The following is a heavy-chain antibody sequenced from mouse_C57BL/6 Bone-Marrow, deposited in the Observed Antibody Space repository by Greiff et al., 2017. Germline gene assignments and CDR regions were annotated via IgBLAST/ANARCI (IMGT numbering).Heavy chain of an antibody. CDR1: GYTFTSYW. Sequence: EVKLVESGTVLARPGASVKMSCKTSGYTFTSYWMHWVKQRPGQGLEWIGAIYPGNSDTSYNQKFKGKAKLTAVTSASTAYMELSSLTNEDSAVYYCTRWAITTEIGYYAMDYWGQGTSVTVSS. V-gene: IGHV1-5*01. D-gene: IGHD2-4*01. CDR2: IYPGNSDT. J-gene: IGHJ4*01. CDR3: TRWAITTEIGYYAMDY.